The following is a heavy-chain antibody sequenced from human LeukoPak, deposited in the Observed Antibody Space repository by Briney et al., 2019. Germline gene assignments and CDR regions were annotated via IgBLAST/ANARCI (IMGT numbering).Heavy chain of an antibody. Sequence: PSDTLSLTCTVSGGSISSSSYYWGWIRQPPGKGLEYIGFMYDTQLPPLNPSLKRRVTRPVDKSILDVCLWLGSVTAADTTMYYTGSTHYNPSLKSRVTISVDTSKNQFSLRLSSVTAADTAVYYCAGYRSGYNYGYFDCWGQGTLITVSS. CDR2: MYDTQLP. CDR3: GSTHYNPSLKSRVTISVDTSKNQFSLRLSSVTAADTAVYYCAGYRSGYNYGYFDC. CDR1: GGSISSSSYY. V-gene: IGHV4-39*01. D-gene: IGHD3-10*01. J-gene: IGHJ4*02.